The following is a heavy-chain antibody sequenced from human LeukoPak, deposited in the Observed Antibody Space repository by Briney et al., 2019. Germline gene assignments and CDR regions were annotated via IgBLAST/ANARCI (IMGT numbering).Heavy chain of an antibody. CDR3: ARHGLRRAFDY. CDR1: GGSISSYY. Sequence: SETLSLTCTVSGGSISSYYWNWIRQPPGKGLEWIGYIYYSGSTNCNPSLKSRVTISVHTSKNQFSLKLSSVTAADTAVYYCARHGLRRAFDYWGQGTLVTVSS. V-gene: IGHV4-59*01. CDR2: IYYSGST. D-gene: IGHD3-22*01. J-gene: IGHJ4*02.